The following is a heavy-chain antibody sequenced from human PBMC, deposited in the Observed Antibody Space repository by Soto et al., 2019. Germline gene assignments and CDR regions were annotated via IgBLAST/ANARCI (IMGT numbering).Heavy chain of an antibody. CDR1: GFTFSSYA. CDR2: ISGSGGST. V-gene: IGHV3-23*01. J-gene: IGHJ4*02. Sequence: EVQLLESGGGLVQPGGSLRLSCAASGFTFSSYAMSWVRQAPGKGLEWVSAISGSGGSTYYADSVKGRFTISRDNSKNPLSLQMNRPRAEVPAVYYCAKEGHQPGGGYFDYWGQGTLVTVSS. CDR3: AKEGHQPGGGYFDY. D-gene: IGHD3-10*01.